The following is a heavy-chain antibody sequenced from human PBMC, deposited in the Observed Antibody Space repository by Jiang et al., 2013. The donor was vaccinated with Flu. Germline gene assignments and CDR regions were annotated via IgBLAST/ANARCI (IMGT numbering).Heavy chain of an antibody. Sequence: PGSSVKVSCKASGGTLSNFVINWVRQAPGQGLEWLGRIIPVPDMSNYAQNFQGRLKFSADTSTSTVYMELNTLRSDDTAFYYCAKEEPAGPLAITGGGFHVWGQGTLVTVSS. CDR3: AKEEPAGPLAITGGGFHV. J-gene: IGHJ4*02. D-gene: IGHD1-14*01. V-gene: IGHV1-69*04. CDR2: IIPVPDMS. CDR1: GGTLSNFV.